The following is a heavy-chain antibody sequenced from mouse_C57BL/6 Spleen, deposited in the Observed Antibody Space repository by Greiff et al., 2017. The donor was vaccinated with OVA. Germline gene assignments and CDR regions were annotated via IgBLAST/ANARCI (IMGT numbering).Heavy chain of an antibody. Sequence: VQLQQPGAELVKPGASVKLSCKASGYTFTSYWMQWVKQRPGQGLEWIGEIDPSVSYTNYNQKFKGKATLTVDTSSSTAYMQLSSLTSEDSAVYYCARRDYGSSYYFDYWGQGTTLTVSS. J-gene: IGHJ2*01. CDR1: GYTFTSYW. V-gene: IGHV1-50*01. CDR3: ARRDYGSSYYFDY. CDR2: IDPSVSYT. D-gene: IGHD1-1*01.